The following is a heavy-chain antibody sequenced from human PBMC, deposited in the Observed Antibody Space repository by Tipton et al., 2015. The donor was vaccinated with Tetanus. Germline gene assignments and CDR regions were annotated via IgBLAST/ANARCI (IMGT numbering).Heavy chain of an antibody. CDR3: AKIVAPGPLIATAIPREYYFDL. D-gene: IGHD2-21*02. CDR2: INHRGGT. J-gene: IGHJ4*02. V-gene: IGHV4-34*01. CDR1: GGSSSGFY. Sequence: TLSLTCAVYGGSSSGFYWSWIRQTPGKGLEWIGEINHRGGTSYNPSLKSRATISVDTSKNQFSLNLTSVTAADTAMYYCAKIVAPGPLIATAIPREYYFDLWGQGTRVTVSS.